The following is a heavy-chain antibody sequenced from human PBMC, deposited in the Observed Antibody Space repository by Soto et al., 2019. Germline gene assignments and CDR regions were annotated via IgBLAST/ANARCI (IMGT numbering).Heavy chain of an antibody. J-gene: IGHJ6*02. V-gene: IGHV3-74*01. Sequence: GGSLRVSCAAPVFSIRDYWMHWVRQVPGEGLVWVSCINGDASSTTYADSVKGRFTISRDDAQNTVYLQMSSLRADDTAIYFCARDRSYAMDVWGQGTRVTVSS. CDR3: ARDRSYAMDV. CDR2: INGDASST. CDR1: VFSIRDYW.